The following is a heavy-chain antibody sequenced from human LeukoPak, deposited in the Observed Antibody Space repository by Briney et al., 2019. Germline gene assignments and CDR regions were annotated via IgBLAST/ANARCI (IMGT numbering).Heavy chain of an antibody. D-gene: IGHD3-16*01. Sequence: AGGSLRLSCAASGSNFGNYYVSWVRQAPGKGLEWVANIKHDGNGKFYADSVKGRFTVSRDNAEKSVYLHMSSLRGEDAAMFYCAGGGHRRGSLGDYWGQGILVTVSS. CDR1: GSNFGNYY. V-gene: IGHV3-7*03. CDR2: IKHDGNGK. CDR3: AGGGHRRGSLGDY. J-gene: IGHJ4*02.